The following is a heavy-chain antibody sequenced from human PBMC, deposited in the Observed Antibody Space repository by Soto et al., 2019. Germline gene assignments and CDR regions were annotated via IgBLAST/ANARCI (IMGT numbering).Heavy chain of an antibody. CDR2: IYPGDSDT. V-gene: IGHV5-51*01. CDR1: GYSFTSYW. Sequence: GESLKISCKGSGYSFTSYWIGWVRQMPGKGLEWMGIIYPGDSDTRYSPSFQGQVTISADKSISTAYMELSSLRSEDTAVYYCARERWLQYDYWGQGTLVTVSS. CDR3: ARERWLQYDY. J-gene: IGHJ4*02. D-gene: IGHD5-12*01.